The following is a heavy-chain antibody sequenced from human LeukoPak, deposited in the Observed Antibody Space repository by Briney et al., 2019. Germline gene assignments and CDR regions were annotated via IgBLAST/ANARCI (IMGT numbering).Heavy chain of an antibody. D-gene: IGHD3-10*01. CDR3: ARTHGTYYYFD. CDR2: NIPILGIA. J-gene: IGHJ4*02. V-gene: IGHV1-69*04. Sequence: SVKVSCKASGGTFSSYAISWVRQAPGQGLEWMGRNIPILGIANYAQKFQGRVTITADKSTSTAYMELSSLRSEDTAVYYCARTHGTYYYFDWGQGTLVTVSS. CDR1: GGTFSSYA.